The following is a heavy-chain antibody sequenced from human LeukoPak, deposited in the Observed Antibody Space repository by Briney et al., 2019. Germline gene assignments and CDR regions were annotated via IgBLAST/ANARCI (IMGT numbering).Heavy chain of an antibody. J-gene: IGHJ5*02. Sequence: SETLSLTCAVYGGSFSGYYWSWIRQPPGKGLEWIGEINHSGSTNYNPSLKSRVTISVDTSKNQFSLKLSSVTAADTSLYYSASITMVRGVILGWFDPWGQGTLVTVSS. CDR1: GGSFSGYY. V-gene: IGHV4-34*01. D-gene: IGHD3-10*01. CDR3: ASITMVRGVILGWFDP. CDR2: INHSGST.